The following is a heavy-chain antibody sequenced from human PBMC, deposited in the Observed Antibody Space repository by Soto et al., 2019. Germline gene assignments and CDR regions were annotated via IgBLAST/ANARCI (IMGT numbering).Heavy chain of an antibody. Sequence: GGSLRLSCAASGFTFSSYWMHWVRQAPGKGLVWVSRINSDGSNTSYADSVKGRFTISRDNAKNTLYLQMNSLRAEDTAVYYCARSHYGDYVGLFGYWGQGTLVTVSS. D-gene: IGHD4-17*01. CDR1: GFTFSSYW. J-gene: IGHJ4*02. CDR2: INSDGSNT. CDR3: ARSHYGDYVGLFGY. V-gene: IGHV3-74*01.